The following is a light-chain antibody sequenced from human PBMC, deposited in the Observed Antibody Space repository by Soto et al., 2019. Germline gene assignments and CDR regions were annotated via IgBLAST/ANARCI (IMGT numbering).Light chain of an antibody. CDR3: QSYDSSLGKV. CDR2: DDY. Sequence: QSVLTQPPSVSGAPGQRVTISCTGSSSNIGAGFDVHWYQQLPGTAPKLLIYDDYNRPSGVPDRFSGSKSGTSASLAITGLQAEDEADYYCQSYDSSLGKVFGGGTKVTVL. V-gene: IGLV1-40*01. CDR1: SSNIGAGFD. J-gene: IGLJ2*01.